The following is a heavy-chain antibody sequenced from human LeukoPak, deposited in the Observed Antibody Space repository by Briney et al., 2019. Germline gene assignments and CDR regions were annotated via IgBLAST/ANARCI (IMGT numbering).Heavy chain of an antibody. D-gene: IGHD2-21*01. V-gene: IGHV3-23*01. CDR3: ARDRDGGADY. CDR1: GITFSSYG. J-gene: IGHJ4*02. Sequence: PGGSLRLSCAASGITFSSYGMSWVRQAPGKGLEWVSSISSTGGTTYYADSVKGRFTISRDNAKNSLYLQMNSLRAEDTAVYYCARDRDGGADYWGQGTLVTVSS. CDR2: ISSTGGTT.